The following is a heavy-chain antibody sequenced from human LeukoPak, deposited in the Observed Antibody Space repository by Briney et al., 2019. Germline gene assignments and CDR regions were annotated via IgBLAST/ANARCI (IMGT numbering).Heavy chain of an antibody. J-gene: IGHJ4*02. CDR3: AKVHEHTYYDFWSGYYYYFDY. D-gene: IGHD3-3*01. CDR1: GFTFSSYA. CDR2: ISGSGGST. Sequence: GGSLRLSCAASGFTFSSYAMSWVRQAPGKGLEWVSAISGSGGSTYYADSVKGRFTISRDNSKNTLYLQMNSLRAEDTAVYYCAKVHEHTYYDFWSGYYYYFDYWGQGTLVTVSS. V-gene: IGHV3-23*01.